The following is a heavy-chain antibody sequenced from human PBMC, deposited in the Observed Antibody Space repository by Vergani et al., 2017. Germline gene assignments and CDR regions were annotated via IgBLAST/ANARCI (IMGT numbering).Heavy chain of an antibody. CDR3: AKEEGAGYFDY. CDR2: ISYDGSNK. J-gene: IGHJ4*02. V-gene: IGHV3-30*18. CDR1: GFTFSSYG. D-gene: IGHD6-19*01. Sequence: QVQLVESGGGVVQPGRSLRLSCAASGFTFSSYGMHWVRQAPGKGLEWVAVISYDGSNKYYADSVKGRCTISRDNSKNKLYLQMNSLRAEDTAVYYCAKEEGAGYFDYWGQGTLVTVSS.